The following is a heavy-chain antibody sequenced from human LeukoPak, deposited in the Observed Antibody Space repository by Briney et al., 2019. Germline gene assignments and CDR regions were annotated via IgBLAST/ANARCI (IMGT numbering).Heavy chain of an antibody. Sequence: GGSLRLSCTTSEFTFGSYAMTWVRQAPGKGLEWVSGITGVGGNTYYADSVKGRFTISRDNSKNTLYLQMNSLRAEDTAAYYCAKDAVRGSGRINWFDTWGQGTLVTVSS. CDR1: EFTFGSYA. D-gene: IGHD3-10*01. CDR3: AKDAVRGSGRINWFDT. CDR2: ITGVGGNT. J-gene: IGHJ5*02. V-gene: IGHV3-23*01.